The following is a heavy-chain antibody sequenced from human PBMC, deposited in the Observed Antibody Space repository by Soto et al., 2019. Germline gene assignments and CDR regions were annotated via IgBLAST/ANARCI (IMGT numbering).Heavy chain of an antibody. J-gene: IGHJ4*02. CDR1: GFTFSSYA. CDR3: AKDLVTIFGVAVAENDY. CDR2: ISGSGGST. Sequence: GGSLRLSCAASGFTFSSYAMSWVRQAPGKGLEWVSAISGSGGSTYYADSVKGRFTISRDNSKNTLYLQMNSLRAEDTAVYYCAKDLVTIFGVAVAENDYWGQGTLVTVSS. D-gene: IGHD3-3*01. V-gene: IGHV3-23*01.